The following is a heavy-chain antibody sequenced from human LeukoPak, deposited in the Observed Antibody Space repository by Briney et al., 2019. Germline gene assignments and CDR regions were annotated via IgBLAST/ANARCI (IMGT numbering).Heavy chain of an antibody. J-gene: IGHJ5*01. CDR3: AGAHSSSWSVF. Sequence: GGSLRLSCAASGFTFSIYSMNWVRQAPGKGLEWVSYISTSSSTIYYADSVKGRFTISRDNSKSTLYLQMNSLRAEDTAVYYCAGAHSSSWSVFWGQGTLVTVSS. V-gene: IGHV3-48*01. CDR1: GFTFSIYS. D-gene: IGHD6-13*01. CDR2: ISTSSSTI.